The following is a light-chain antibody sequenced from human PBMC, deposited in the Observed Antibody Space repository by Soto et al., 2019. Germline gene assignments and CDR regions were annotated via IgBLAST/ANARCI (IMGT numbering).Light chain of an antibody. V-gene: IGKV3-15*01. J-gene: IGKJ3*01. CDR2: GAS. CDR1: QNIASH. Sequence: EIVMTQSPVTLSVSPGERATLSCRANQNIASHLAWYQHKPGQPPRLLISGASTRASGIPARFNGSGSGTEFTLTITSLQSEDFAIYFCQQYYHWPTFGPGTKVDVK. CDR3: QQYYHWPT.